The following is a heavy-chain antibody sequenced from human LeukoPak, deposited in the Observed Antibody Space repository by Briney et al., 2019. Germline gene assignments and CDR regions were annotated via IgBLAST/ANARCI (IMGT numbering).Heavy chain of an antibody. CDR2: IYPGDSDT. CDR1: GYSFTSYW. Sequence: PGESLKISCKGSGYSFTSYWIGWVRQMPGKGLEWMGIIYPGDSDTRYSPSFQGQVTISADKSISTAYLQWSSLKASDTAMYYCARSNWNDLRTLYFDYWGQGTLVTVSS. CDR3: ARSNWNDLRTLYFDY. D-gene: IGHD1-1*01. J-gene: IGHJ4*02. V-gene: IGHV5-51*01.